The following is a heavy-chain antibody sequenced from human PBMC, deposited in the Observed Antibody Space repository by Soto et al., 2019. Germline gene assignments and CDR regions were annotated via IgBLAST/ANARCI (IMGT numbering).Heavy chain of an antibody. CDR1: GGSISSGDYY. CDR2: IYYSGST. Sequence: QVQLQESGPGLVKPSQTLSLTCTVSGGSISSGDYYWSWIRQPPGKGLEWIGYIYYSGSTYYNPSLKSRDTISVDTSKNQFSLKLSSVTAADTAVYYCARIAKEGMVRGARHWFDPWGQGTLVTVSS. D-gene: IGHD3-10*01. V-gene: IGHV4-30-4*01. CDR3: ARIAKEGMVRGARHWFDP. J-gene: IGHJ5*02.